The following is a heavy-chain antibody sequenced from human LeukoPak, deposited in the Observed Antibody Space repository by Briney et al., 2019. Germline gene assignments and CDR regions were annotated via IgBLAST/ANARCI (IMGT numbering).Heavy chain of an antibody. V-gene: IGHV1-18*01. CDR2: VSTYNGNT. Sequence: ASVTVSCTASGYTFTSYGISWVRQAPGQGLEWMGWVSTYNGNTKYAQNLQGRVTTTTDTSTSTAYMELRSLRSDDTAMYYCARQSTGSCYSPIDYWGQGTLVTVSS. J-gene: IGHJ4*02. D-gene: IGHD2-15*01. CDR3: ARQSTGSCYSPIDY. CDR1: GYTFTSYG.